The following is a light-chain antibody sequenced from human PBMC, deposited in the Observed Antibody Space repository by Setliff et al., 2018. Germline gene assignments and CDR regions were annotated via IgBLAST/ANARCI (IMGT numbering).Light chain of an antibody. CDR2: EVS. CDR1: SSDVGSHNY. V-gene: IGLV2-14*01. CDR3: GSFRSIATPEV. Sequence: SALAQPASVSGPPGQSITISCTGTSSDVGSHNYVSWYQHHPGKAPKLVIYEVSNRPSGVSNRFSGSKSVNTASLTISGLQAEDEADYYCGSFRSIATPEVFGTGTKVTVL. J-gene: IGLJ1*01.